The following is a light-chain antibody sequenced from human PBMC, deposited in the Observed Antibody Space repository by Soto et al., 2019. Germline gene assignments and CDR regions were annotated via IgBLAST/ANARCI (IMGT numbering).Light chain of an antibody. CDR1: QSVGSS. Sequence: PGQRATLSCRASQSVGSSLAWYQQRPGQSPRLLIYDTSNRATGIPARFSGSGSGTDFTLTISSLEPEDFAVYYCQHRSNWPLTFGGGTKVEIK. V-gene: IGKV3-11*01. CDR3: QHRSNWPLT. CDR2: DTS. J-gene: IGKJ4*01.